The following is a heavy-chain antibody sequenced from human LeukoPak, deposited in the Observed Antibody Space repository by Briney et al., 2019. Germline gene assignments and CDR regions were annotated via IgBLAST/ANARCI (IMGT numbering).Heavy chain of an antibody. Sequence: PSETLSLTCTVSGGSMNDYYWSWIRQPPGKGLEXXGYMYYSGSTNYNPSLKSRVSISIDTSKNQFSLKLSSVTAADTAVYYCARDRYCIGGICYSGRFDPWGRGTLVTVSS. CDR3: ARDRYCIGGICYSGRFDP. V-gene: IGHV4-59*01. CDR1: GGSMNDYY. D-gene: IGHD2-15*01. J-gene: IGHJ5*02. CDR2: MYYSGST.